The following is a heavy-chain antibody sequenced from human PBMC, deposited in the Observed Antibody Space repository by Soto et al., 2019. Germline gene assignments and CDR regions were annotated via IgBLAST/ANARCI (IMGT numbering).Heavy chain of an antibody. D-gene: IGHD3-10*01. CDR3: ARDFSYLPY. Sequence: PSLTGAVYAGTFSGYFWSWARQPPGKGLEWFGEIEHNGNENINPSLESRVTMYVDTSKNQISLTLTSVTAADTAVYYCARDFSYLPYWRRGTLVTYSS. V-gene: IGHV4-34*08. CDR1: AGTFSGYF. CDR2: IEHNGNE. J-gene: IGHJ4*02.